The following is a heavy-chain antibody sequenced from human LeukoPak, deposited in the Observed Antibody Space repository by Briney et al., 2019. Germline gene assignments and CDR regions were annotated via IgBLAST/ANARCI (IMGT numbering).Heavy chain of an antibody. J-gene: IGHJ3*02. Sequence: SETLSLTCTVSGGSISSSSYYWGWIRQPPGKGLEWIGSIYYSGSTYYNPSLKSRVTISVDTPKNQFSLKLSSVTAADTAVYYCARNSGITMIVVVWGDAFDIWGQGTMVTVSS. CDR1: GGSISSSSYY. CDR3: ARNSGITMIVVVWGDAFDI. V-gene: IGHV4-39*07. D-gene: IGHD3-22*01. CDR2: IYYSGST.